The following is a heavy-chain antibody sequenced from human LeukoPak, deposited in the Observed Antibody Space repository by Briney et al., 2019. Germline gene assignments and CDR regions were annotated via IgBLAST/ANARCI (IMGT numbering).Heavy chain of an antibody. CDR1: GYIFTGYY. CDR2: INPNNGGT. Sequence: GASLKVSCKASGYIFTGYYMHWVRQAPGQGLEWMGWINPNNGGTKSAQKFQGRVTMTRDTSISTAYMELSSLRSDDTAIYYCARGAEQQRLAHFDYWGQGTLVTVSS. V-gene: IGHV1-2*02. CDR3: ARGAEQQRLAHFDY. D-gene: IGHD6-13*01. J-gene: IGHJ4*02.